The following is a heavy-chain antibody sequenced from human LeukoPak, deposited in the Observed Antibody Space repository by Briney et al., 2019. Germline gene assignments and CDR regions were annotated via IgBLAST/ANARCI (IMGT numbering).Heavy chain of an antibody. CDR1: GGSISSGGYS. CDR2: IYHSGST. CDR3: ARDGYYDSSGYSSPFFDY. D-gene: IGHD3-22*01. Sequence: KPSQTLSLTCAVSGGSISSGGYSWSWIRQPPGKGLEWIGYIYHSGSTYYNPSLKSRVTISVDRSKNQFSLKLSSVTAADTAVYYCARDGYYDSSGYSSPFFDYWGQGTLVTVSS. J-gene: IGHJ4*02. V-gene: IGHV4-30-2*01.